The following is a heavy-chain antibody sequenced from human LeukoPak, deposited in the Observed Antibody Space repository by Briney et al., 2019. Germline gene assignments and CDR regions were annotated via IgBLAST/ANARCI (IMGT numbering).Heavy chain of an antibody. CDR2: ISWNSGTI. J-gene: IGHJ4*02. Sequence: PGGSLRLSCAASGFTFDDYGMHWVRQAPGKGLEWVSSISWNSGTIGYADSVKGRFTISRDNAKNSLCLQMNSLRAEDTALYYCAKGRYSSGWDSDYWGQGTLVTVSS. V-gene: IGHV3-9*01. CDR3: AKGRYSSGWDSDY. CDR1: GFTFDDYG. D-gene: IGHD6-19*01.